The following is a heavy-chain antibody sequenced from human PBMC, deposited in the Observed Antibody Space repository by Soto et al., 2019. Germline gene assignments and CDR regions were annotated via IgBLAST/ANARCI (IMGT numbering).Heavy chain of an antibody. J-gene: IGHJ4*02. CDR2: IYPGDSDT. CDR1: GYSFTPYW. Sequence: ESLTIAGTRYGYSFTPYWIAWVRQMPGKGLECMGIIYPGDSDTRYSPSFQGQVTISVDKSISTAYLQWSSLRASDTAIYYCARHGKFSSMTNYFDSWGQGALVPVSS. V-gene: IGHV5-51*01. CDR3: ARHGKFSSMTNYFDS. D-gene: IGHD1-1*01.